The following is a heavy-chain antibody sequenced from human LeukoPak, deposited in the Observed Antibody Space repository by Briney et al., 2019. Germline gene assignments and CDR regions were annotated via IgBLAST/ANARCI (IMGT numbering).Heavy chain of an antibody. CDR3: AREFGHCSGDNWFYFFDS. Sequence: ASVSLLRRASGYTLTNYNISWVRQAPGQGLEWMGWINTHKGHTNFLQKFQGRVAVTTDISTNTAYMELRRLRSDDTAVYYCAREFGHCSGDNWFYFFDSWGQGTLVTVSS. J-gene: IGHJ4*02. V-gene: IGHV1-18*01. CDR2: INTHKGHT. D-gene: IGHD2-8*02. CDR1: GYTLTNYN.